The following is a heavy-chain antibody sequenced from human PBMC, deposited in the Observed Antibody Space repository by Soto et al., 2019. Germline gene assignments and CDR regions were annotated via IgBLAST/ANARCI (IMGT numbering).Heavy chain of an antibody. CDR2: IYSGGST. D-gene: IGHD6-13*01. V-gene: IGHV3-66*01. Sequence: HPGGSLRLSCAASGFTVSSNYMSWVRQAPGKGLEWVSVIYSGGSTYYADSVKGRFTISRDNSKNTLYLQMNSLRAEDTAVYYCARDRSHYSSSWYHAFDYWGQGTLVTVSS. J-gene: IGHJ4*02. CDR3: ARDRSHYSSSWYHAFDY. CDR1: GFTVSSNY.